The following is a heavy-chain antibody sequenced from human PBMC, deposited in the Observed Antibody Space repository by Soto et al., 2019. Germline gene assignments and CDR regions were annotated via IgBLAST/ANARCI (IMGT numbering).Heavy chain of an antibody. V-gene: IGHV4-59*01. Sequence: SETLSLTCTVSGGSISSYYWSWIRQPPGKGLEWIGYIYYSGSTNYNPSLKSRVTISVDTSKNQFSLKLSSVTAADTAVYYCARNKYYDFWSGFNWFDPWGQGTLVTVSS. J-gene: IGHJ5*02. D-gene: IGHD3-3*01. CDR1: GGSISSYY. CDR3: ARNKYYDFWSGFNWFDP. CDR2: IYYSGST.